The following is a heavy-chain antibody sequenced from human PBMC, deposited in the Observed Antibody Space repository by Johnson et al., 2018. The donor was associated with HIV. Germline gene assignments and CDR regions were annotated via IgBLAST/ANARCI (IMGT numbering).Heavy chain of an antibody. CDR1: GFAFSRNA. Sequence: QVQLVESGGGVVQPGRSLGLSCTASGFAFSRNAMHWVRQPPGKRLEWVAVISSDGAEQHYGDSVRGRFTISRDNSRNTLSLQMNSMTSDDTSIYYCVRGSLIDDSFPEWGQGTTVLVSS. D-gene: IGHD2-8*01. CDR3: VRGSLIDDSFPE. CDR2: ISSDGAEQ. V-gene: IGHV3-30*03. J-gene: IGHJ3*01.